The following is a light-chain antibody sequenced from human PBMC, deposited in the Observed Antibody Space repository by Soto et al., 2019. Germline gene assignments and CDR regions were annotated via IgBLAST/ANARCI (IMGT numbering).Light chain of an antibody. CDR2: GAS. CDR3: PQYSIAPL. CDR1: QSVSGNY. J-gene: IGKJ1*01. V-gene: IGKV3-20*01. Sequence: EIVVTQAPGTLSLSTGERATLSCRASQSVSGNYFAWYHPKPDQAHRLLIYGASSKPTGIADRFSGSRSGAAFTLTITRLEPQDFPVYYCPQYSIAPLFGQRTKVQIK.